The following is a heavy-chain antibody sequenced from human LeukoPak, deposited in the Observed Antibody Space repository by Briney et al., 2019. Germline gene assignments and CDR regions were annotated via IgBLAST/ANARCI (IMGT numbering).Heavy chain of an antibody. V-gene: IGHV4-4*02. Sequence: PSGTLSLTCAVSGGSISSSNWWSWVRQPPGKGLEWIGEIYHSGSTNYNPSLKRRVTISVDKSKNQFSLKLSSVTAADTAVYYCARQKLPISGVSWFDPWGQGTLVTVSS. J-gene: IGHJ5*02. CDR2: IYHSGST. D-gene: IGHD5-24*01. CDR3: ARQKLPISGVSWFDP. CDR1: GGSISSSNW.